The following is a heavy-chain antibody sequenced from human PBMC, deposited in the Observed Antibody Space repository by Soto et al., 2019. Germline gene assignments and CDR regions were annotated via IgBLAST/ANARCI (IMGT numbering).Heavy chain of an antibody. CDR3: AREMSDHVSVGWYLEL. CDR1: GFTFSNSD. D-gene: IGHD1-26*01. J-gene: IGHJ2*01. CDR2: IGTADDT. V-gene: IGHV3-13*01. Sequence: EVQLVESGGGLVQPGGSLRLSCAASGFTFSNSDMHWVRQATGKGLEWVSAIGTADDTYYPGSVKGRFTISRDNGKSSLYLQMNSLRGEDTAVYYCAREMSDHVSVGWYLELWGRGTLVTVSS.